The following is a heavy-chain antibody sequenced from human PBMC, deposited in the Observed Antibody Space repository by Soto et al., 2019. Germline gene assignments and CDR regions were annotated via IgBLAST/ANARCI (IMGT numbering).Heavy chain of an antibody. J-gene: IGHJ4*02. D-gene: IGHD3-3*01. CDR3: ARLGGPEVTYYDFRGGATRPRPFDS. CDR2: IYSGSST. Sequence: PGGSLRLSCVASGFTVSSSYMSWVRQAPGKGLEWVSVIYSGSSTFYAGSVRGRFTISRDDSENTVFLQLNSLRAEDTAVYYCARLGGPEVTYYDFRGGATRPRPFDSWGQGTLVTVSS. CDR1: GFTVSSSY. V-gene: IGHV3-53*01.